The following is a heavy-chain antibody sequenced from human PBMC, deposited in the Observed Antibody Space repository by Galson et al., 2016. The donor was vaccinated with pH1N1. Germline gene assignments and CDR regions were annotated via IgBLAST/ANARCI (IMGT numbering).Heavy chain of an antibody. J-gene: IGHJ3*02. D-gene: IGHD5-18*01. Sequence: SVKVSCKASGGTFSSYAINWVRQAPGQGLEWMGGLIPIFGTANYAQKFQGRVTITADESTSTAYMELSSLRSEDTAVYYCASPSRPPREIHLWSPNDAFDIWGQGTMVTVSS. CDR2: LIPIFGTA. V-gene: IGHV1-69*13. CDR3: ASPSRPPREIHLWSPNDAFDI. CDR1: GGTFSSYA.